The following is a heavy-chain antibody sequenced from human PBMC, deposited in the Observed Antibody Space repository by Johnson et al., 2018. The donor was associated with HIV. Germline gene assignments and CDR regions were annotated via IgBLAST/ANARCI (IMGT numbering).Heavy chain of an antibody. D-gene: IGHD3-16*01. CDR3: AKDRTSWGFDAFDL. V-gene: IGHV3-66*01. CDR1: GFTVSRNK. J-gene: IGHJ3*01. Sequence: VQLVESGGGLVQPGGSLRLSCAASGFTVSRNKLTWVRQAPGKGLDWVSLIYSGGSTHSADSVKGRFIISRDNSENALYLQMNSLRAEDTAVYFCAKDRTSWGFDAFDLWGQGTMVTVSS. CDR2: IYSGGST.